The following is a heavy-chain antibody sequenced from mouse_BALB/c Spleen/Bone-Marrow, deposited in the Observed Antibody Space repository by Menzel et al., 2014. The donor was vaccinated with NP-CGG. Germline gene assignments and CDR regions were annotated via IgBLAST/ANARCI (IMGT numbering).Heavy chain of an antibody. Sequence: EVQLQQSGAELVKPGASVKLSCTASGFNIKDTYMHWVKQRPEQGLEWIGRIDPANDNTKYDPKFQGKATITADTSSNTAYLQLSSLTSEDTAVYYCASYRYAWYFDVWGAGTTVTVSS. D-gene: IGHD2-14*01. J-gene: IGHJ1*01. V-gene: IGHV14-3*02. CDR3: ASYRYAWYFDV. CDR2: IDPANDNT. CDR1: GFNIKDTY.